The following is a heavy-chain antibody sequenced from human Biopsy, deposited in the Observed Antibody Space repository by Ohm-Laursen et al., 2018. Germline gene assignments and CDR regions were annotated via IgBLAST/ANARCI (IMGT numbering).Heavy chain of an antibody. D-gene: IGHD3-22*01. CDR2: INHSGRT. CDR1: RDSISNYY. Sequence: TLSLTCSVSRDSISNYYWTWIRQTPGKGPEWIGEINHSGRTNYNPSLKSRVTISVDTSKNQFSLKVRSVTAADTAVYYCVRGVDYYDPYHYYALDVWGQGTTVTVSS. V-gene: IGHV4-34*01. CDR3: VRGVDYYDPYHYYALDV. J-gene: IGHJ6*02.